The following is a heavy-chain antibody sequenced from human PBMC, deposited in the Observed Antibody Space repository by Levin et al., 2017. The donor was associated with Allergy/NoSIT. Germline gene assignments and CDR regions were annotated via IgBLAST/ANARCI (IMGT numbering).Heavy chain of an antibody. J-gene: IGHJ4*02. Sequence: SQTLSLTCTVSGGSIGSSYWNWIRQPPGKGLEWIGYVFNTGTTYYSPSLKSRVTISVDTSKNQFSLKLTSVTAADTAVYYCARDNYFDSSGSYRLDYWGQGTLVTVSS. CDR3: ARDNYFDSSGSYRLDY. D-gene: IGHD3-22*01. CDR1: GGSIGSSY. V-gene: IGHV4-59*01. CDR2: VFNTGTT.